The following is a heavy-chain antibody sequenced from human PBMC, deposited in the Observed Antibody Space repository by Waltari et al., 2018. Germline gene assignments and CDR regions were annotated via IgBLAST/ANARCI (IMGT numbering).Heavy chain of an antibody. Sequence: QVQLVQSGAEVKKPGASVKVSCKASGYTFTSYDINWVRQATGQGLEWMGWMNPNSGNTGYAQKFQGRVTMTRNTSISTAYMELSGLRSEDTAVYYCARIPLYDFWSGYYPPDAFDIWGQGTMVTVSS. V-gene: IGHV1-8*01. D-gene: IGHD3-3*01. J-gene: IGHJ3*02. CDR3: ARIPLYDFWSGYYPPDAFDI. CDR2: MNPNSGNT. CDR1: GYTFTSYD.